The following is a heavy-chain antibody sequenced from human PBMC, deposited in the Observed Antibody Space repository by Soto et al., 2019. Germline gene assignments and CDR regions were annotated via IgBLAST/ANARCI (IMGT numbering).Heavy chain of an antibody. Sequence: QLQLQELGPGLVKPSQTLSLTCTVSGGSISSGGYYWSWIRQLPGQGLEWMGYIYRSGNAYYNPSIESRLTISVDTSKNQFSLKLSSVTAADTAVYYYARKNDFSRGSVYYSGLDVWGHGTTVTVSS. D-gene: IGHD3-3*01. J-gene: IGHJ6*02. CDR3: ARKNDFSRGSVYYSGLDV. V-gene: IGHV4-31*03. CDR1: GGSISSGGYY. CDR2: IYRSGNA.